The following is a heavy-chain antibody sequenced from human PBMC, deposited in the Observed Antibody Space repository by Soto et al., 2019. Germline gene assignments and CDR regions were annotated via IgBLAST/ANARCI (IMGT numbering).Heavy chain of an antibody. CDR3: ARDLSFGILTGYIYYFDY. CDR1: GYTFTSYG. Sequence: QVQLVQSGAEVKKPGASVKVSCKASGYTFTSYGISWVRQAPGQGLEWMGWISAYNGNTNYAQKLQGRVTMTTDTSTSTAYMELRSLRSDDTAVYYCARDLSFGILTGYIYYFDYWGQGTLVTVPS. D-gene: IGHD3-9*01. CDR2: ISAYNGNT. J-gene: IGHJ4*02. V-gene: IGHV1-18*01.